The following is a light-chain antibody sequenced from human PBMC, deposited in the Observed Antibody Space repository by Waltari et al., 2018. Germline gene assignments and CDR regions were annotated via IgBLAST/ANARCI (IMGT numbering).Light chain of an antibody. CDR2: DKW. CDR1: RNVGTT. J-gene: IGKJ2*01. V-gene: IGKV3-15*01. Sequence: EVVLTQSPVTLSVSPGERATLSCRASRNVGTTLAWYQQKPGQGPSLLIDDKWKRATDVPAGCSGSGSGTEFTLTISGLQSEDFGVYYCHQYNYWPPAYTFGQGTKLEIK. CDR3: HQYNYWPPAYT.